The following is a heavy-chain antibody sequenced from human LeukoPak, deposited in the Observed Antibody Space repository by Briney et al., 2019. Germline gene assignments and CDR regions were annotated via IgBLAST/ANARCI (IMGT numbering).Heavy chain of an antibody. Sequence: ASVKVSCKASGYTFTDYYMHWVRQAPGQGLEWMGWINPNSGATNYAQKFQGWVTMTRDTSISTAYMELSWLKSDDTAVYYCAREGIAAADTNWFDPWGQGTLVTVSS. J-gene: IGHJ5*02. CDR1: GYTFTDYY. CDR3: AREGIAAADTNWFDP. D-gene: IGHD6-13*01. CDR2: INPNSGAT. V-gene: IGHV1-2*04.